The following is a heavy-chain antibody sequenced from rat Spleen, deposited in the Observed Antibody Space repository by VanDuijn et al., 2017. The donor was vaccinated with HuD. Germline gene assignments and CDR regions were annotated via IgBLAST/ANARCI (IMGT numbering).Heavy chain of an antibody. V-gene: IGHV5S13*01. CDR1: GFTYSNYV. CDR3: AKANWDYWYFDF. J-gene: IGHJ1*01. Sequence: EVQLVESGGGLVQPGRSLKLSCAASGFTYSNYVMAWVRQAPTKGLEWVASISTGGGNTYYRDSVKGRFTISRDNAKNTLYLQMDSLRSEDTATYYCAKANWDYWYFDFWGPGTMVTVSS. CDR2: ISTGGGNT. D-gene: IGHD5-1*01.